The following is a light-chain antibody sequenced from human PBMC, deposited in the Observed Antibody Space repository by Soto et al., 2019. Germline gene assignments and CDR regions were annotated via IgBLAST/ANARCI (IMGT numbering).Light chain of an antibody. CDR1: QSVSSNF. CDR2: GAS. V-gene: IGKV3-20*01. CDR3: QQYGSSPRT. J-gene: IGKJ1*01. Sequence: EIVLTQSPGTLSLSPGERATLSCRASQSVSSNFLAWYQQKPGQAPRLLIYGASNRATGFPDRFSGSGSGTDFTLTLTRLEPEDFAVYFCQQYGSSPRTFGQGTKVEIK.